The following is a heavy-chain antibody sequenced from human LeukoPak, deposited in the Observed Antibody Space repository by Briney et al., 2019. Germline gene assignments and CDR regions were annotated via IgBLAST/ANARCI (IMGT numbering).Heavy chain of an antibody. V-gene: IGHV3-74*01. CDR1: GFTFSSYW. D-gene: IGHD6-6*01. CDR3: AREDSSSLAVVDY. CDR2: ISTDGSRT. J-gene: IGHJ4*02. Sequence: GGSLRLSCAASGFTFSSYWMHWVRQAPGKGLVWVSRISTDGSRTIYADPVKGRFTISRNNAKKTLHLQMNSLRAEDTAVYYCAREDSSSLAVVDYWGQGTLVTVSS.